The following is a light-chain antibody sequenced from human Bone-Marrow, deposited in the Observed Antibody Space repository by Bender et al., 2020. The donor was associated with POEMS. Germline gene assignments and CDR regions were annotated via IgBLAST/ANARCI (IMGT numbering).Light chain of an antibody. CDR1: SSNIGAHA. Sequence: QSVLTQPPSASGTPGQRVTISCSGGSSNIGAHAVNWYQHLPGTAPKLLIYSSHRRPSEVPDRFCGSRSGTSASLAISGLQSADEADYYCAVWDDSLNGWVFGGGTKLTVL. CDR2: SSH. V-gene: IGLV1-44*01. J-gene: IGLJ3*02. CDR3: AVWDDSLNGWV.